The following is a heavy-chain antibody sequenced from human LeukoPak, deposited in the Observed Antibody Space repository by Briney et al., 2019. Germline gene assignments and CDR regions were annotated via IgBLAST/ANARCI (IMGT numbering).Heavy chain of an antibody. CDR1: GFTFSSFA. CDR2: ISRNGGST. CDR3: VKDLRSDFMGVLSRYLSY. D-gene: IGHD2/OR15-2a*01. V-gene: IGHV3-64D*09. J-gene: IGHJ4*02. Sequence: GGSLRLSCSASGFTFSSFAMHWVRQAPGKGLEYVAAISRNGGSTYYADSVKGRFTISRDNSKSTLCLQMSSLRAEDTAVYLCVKDLRSDFMGVLSRYLSYWGQGTLVTVSS.